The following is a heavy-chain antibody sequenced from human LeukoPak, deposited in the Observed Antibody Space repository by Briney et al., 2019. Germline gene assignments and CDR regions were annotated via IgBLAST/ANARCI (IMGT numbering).Heavy chain of an antibody. CDR3: AKEQWLGQYFQH. CDR1: GFTFSSYA. J-gene: IGHJ1*01. V-gene: IGHV3-23*01. Sequence: GGSLRPSCAASGFTFSSYAMSWVRQAPGKGLEWVSAISGSGGSTYYADSVKGRFTISRDNSKNTPYLQMNSLRAEDTAVYYCAKEQWLGQYFQHWGQGTLVTVSS. CDR2: ISGSGGST. D-gene: IGHD6-19*01.